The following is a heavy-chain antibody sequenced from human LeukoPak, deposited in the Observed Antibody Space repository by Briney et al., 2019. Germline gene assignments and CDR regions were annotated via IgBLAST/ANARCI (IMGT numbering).Heavy chain of an antibody. CDR1: GGTFSSYA. J-gene: IGHJ6*03. CDR3: ARVGDYSYYYYYMDV. V-gene: IGHV1-69*04. D-gene: IGHD3-10*01. Sequence: SVKVSCKASGGTFSSYAISWVRQAPGQGLEWMGRIIPILGIANYAQKFQGRVTITADKSASTAYMELSSLRSEDTAVYYCARVGDYSYYYYYMDVWGKGTTVTVS. CDR2: IIPILGIA.